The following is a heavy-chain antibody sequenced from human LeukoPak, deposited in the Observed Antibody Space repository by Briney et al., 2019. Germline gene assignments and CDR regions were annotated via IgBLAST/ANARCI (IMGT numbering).Heavy chain of an antibody. CDR2: IYYSGST. CDR1: GGSISSGGYS. V-gene: IGHV4-61*08. D-gene: IGHD5-12*01. CDR3: ARHGGESIVAMILHAFDI. J-gene: IGHJ3*02. Sequence: PSETLSLTCTVSGGSISSGGYSWSWIRQPPGKGLEWIASIYYSGSTNYNPSLKSRVTMSVDTSKNQFSLKLSSVTAADTAVYYCARHGGESIVAMILHAFDIWGRGTMVTVSS.